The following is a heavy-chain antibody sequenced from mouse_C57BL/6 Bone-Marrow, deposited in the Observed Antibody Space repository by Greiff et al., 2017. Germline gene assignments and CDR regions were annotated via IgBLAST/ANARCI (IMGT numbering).Heavy chain of an antibody. Sequence: EVQLQESGPVLVKPGASVKMSCKASGYTFTDYYMNWVKQSHGKSLEWIGVINPYNGGTSYNQKFKGKATLTVDKSSSTAYMELNSLTSEDSAVYYCAKAYYSNRFAYWGQGTLVTVSA. V-gene: IGHV1-19*01. CDR1: GYTFTDYY. CDR3: AKAYYSNRFAY. J-gene: IGHJ3*01. D-gene: IGHD2-5*01. CDR2: INPYNGGT.